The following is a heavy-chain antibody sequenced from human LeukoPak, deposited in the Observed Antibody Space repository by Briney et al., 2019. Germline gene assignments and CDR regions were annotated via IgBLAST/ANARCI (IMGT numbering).Heavy chain of an antibody. CDR1: GYSISSGYY. D-gene: IGHD1-26*01. V-gene: IGHV4-38-2*01. Sequence: PSETLSLTCAVSGYSISSGYYWGWIRQPPGKGLEWIGSIYHSGSTYYNPSLKSRVTISVDTSKNQFSLKLSSVTAADTAVYYCAGLVGATLVFDYWGQGTLVTVSS. CDR2: IYHSGST. CDR3: AGLVGATLVFDY. J-gene: IGHJ4*02.